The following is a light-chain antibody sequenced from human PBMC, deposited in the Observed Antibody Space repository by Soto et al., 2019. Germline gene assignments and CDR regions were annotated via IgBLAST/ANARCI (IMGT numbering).Light chain of an antibody. CDR1: STDVGAYNY. V-gene: IGLV2-11*01. CDR3: CSYGGSYTFV. Sequence: QSALTQPRSVSGSPGQSVTISCTGTSTDVGAYNYVSWYQQHPGKAPKFMIFDVSKRPSGVPDRFSGSKSGDTASLTISGLQAEDEADYYCCSYGGSYTFVFGTGTKVTVL. J-gene: IGLJ1*01. CDR2: DVS.